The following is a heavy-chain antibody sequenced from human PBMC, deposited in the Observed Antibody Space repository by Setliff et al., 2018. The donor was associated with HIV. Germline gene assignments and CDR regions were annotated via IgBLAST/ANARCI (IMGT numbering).Heavy chain of an antibody. CDR3: ARRTLITGYDY. CDR1: GGSISSSSYY. J-gene: IGHJ4*02. D-gene: IGHD3-16*01. V-gene: IGHV4-39*01. Sequence: SETLSLTCTVSGGSISSSSYYWGWIRQPPGKGLEWIGSLYYSGTTYYNPSLKSRLTISVDTSKNQFSLKLSSVTAADTAVYYCARRTLITGYDYRGQGTLVTVSS. CDR2: LYYSGTT.